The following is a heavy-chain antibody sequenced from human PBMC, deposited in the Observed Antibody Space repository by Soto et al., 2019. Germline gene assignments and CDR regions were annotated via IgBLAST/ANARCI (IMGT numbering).Heavy chain of an antibody. CDR3: ARGGSGSYDAFDI. CDR1: GFTFSSYW. Sequence: GGSLRLSCAASGFTFSSYWMSWVRQAPGKGLEWVANIKQDGSEKYYVDSVKGRFTIARDNANNSLYLQMNSLRAEDTAVYYCARGGSGSYDAFDIWGQGTMVTVSS. V-gene: IGHV3-7*03. CDR2: IKQDGSEK. D-gene: IGHD1-26*01. J-gene: IGHJ3*02.